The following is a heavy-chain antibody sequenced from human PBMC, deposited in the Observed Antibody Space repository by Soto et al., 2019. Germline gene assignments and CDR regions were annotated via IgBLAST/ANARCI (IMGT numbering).Heavy chain of an antibody. Sequence: SETLSLTCDVSSSPGAAGQYWGWIRQPPGKGLERLGCLHESGPTYYRPSLKSRLAISVDLSKGQVSLSLTSVTAADTARYYCINSRGLSRADSWGRGIVVTVSS. CDR1: SSPGAAGQY. CDR3: INSRGLSRADS. CDR2: LHESGPT. J-gene: IGHJ5*01. V-gene: IGHV4-38-2*01. D-gene: IGHD3-10*01.